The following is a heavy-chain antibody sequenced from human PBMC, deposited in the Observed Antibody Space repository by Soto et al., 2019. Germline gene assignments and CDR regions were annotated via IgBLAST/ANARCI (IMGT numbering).Heavy chain of an antibody. J-gene: IGHJ1*01. CDR1: GFTFSSYG. CDR2: ISYDGSNI. D-gene: IGHD2-2*02. Sequence: GGSLRLSCAASGFTFSSYGMHWVRQAPGKGLEWVAVISYDGSNIYYADSVKGRFTISRDNSKNTLYLQMNSLRAEDTAVYYCAKVSGDDCSSTRCYIGHFQHWGQGTLVTGSS. CDR3: AKVSGDDCSSTRCYIGHFQH. V-gene: IGHV3-30*18.